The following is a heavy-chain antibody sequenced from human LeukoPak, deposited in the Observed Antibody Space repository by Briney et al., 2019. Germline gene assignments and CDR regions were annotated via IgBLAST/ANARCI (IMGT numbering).Heavy chain of an antibody. CDR2: IRYDGSNK. D-gene: IGHD2-21*02. Sequence: GGSLRLSCAASGFTFSSYGMHWVRQAPGKGLEWVAFIRYDGSNKYYADSVKGRFTISRDNSKNTLYLQMNSLRAEDTAVYYCASVVVVTATTAHDYWGQGTLVTVSS. J-gene: IGHJ4*02. V-gene: IGHV3-30*02. CDR3: ASVVVVTATTAHDY. CDR1: GFTFSSYG.